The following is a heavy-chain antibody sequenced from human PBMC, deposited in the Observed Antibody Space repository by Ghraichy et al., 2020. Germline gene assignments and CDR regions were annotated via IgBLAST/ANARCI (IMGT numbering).Heavy chain of an antibody. J-gene: IGHJ4*02. CDR1: GFTFTNYW. CDR3: TRDKPNYYFWSAYYAY. V-gene: IGHV3-7*01. D-gene: IGHD3-3*01. CDR2: IKKDGSEK. Sequence: LSLTCAVSGFTFTNYWMSWVRQAPGKGLEWVSNIKKDGSEKYYVDSVKGRFTISRDNAKNSLYLQMNSMRAEDTAVYYCTRDKPNYYFWSAYYAYWGQGTLVTVSS.